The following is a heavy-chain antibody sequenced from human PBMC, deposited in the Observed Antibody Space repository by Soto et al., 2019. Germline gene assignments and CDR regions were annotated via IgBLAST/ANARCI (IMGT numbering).Heavy chain of an antibody. CDR3: ARLPPYCSGRSCYSSEDWFDP. D-gene: IGHD2-15*01. CDR2: IIPILGIA. CDR1: GGTFSSYT. Sequence: QVQLVQSGAEVKKPGSSVKVSCKASGGTFSSYTISWVRQAPGQGLEWMGRIIPILGIANYAQKFQGRVTITADKSTSTAYMELSSLRSEDTAVYYCARLPPYCSGRSCYSSEDWFDPWGQGTLVTVSS. J-gene: IGHJ5*02. V-gene: IGHV1-69*02.